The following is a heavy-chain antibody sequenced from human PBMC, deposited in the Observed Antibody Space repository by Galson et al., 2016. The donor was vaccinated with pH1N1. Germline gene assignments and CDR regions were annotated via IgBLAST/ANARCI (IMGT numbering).Heavy chain of an antibody. CDR1: GGSISSSSYY. V-gene: IGHV4-39*01. D-gene: IGHD3/OR15-3a*01. CDR3: ARQRPPTGDWGYYFDY. Sequence: SETLSLTCTVSGGSISSSSYYWGWVRQPPGKGLEWIGSIYYSGSTYYNPSLKSRVTISVDTSKNQFSLKLSSVTAADTAVYYCARQRPPTGDWGYYFDYWGQGTLVTVSS. J-gene: IGHJ4*02. CDR2: IYYSGST.